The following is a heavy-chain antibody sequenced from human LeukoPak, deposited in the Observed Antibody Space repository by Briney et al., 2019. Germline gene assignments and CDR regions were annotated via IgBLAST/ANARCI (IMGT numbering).Heavy chain of an antibody. CDR3: AKGKEVTMVRAPRSPPYYFDY. V-gene: IGHV3-23*01. Sequence: GGSLRLSCAASGFTFSSYAMSWVRQAPGKGLEWVSAISGSGGSTYYADSVKGRFTISRDNSKNTLYLQMNSLRAEDTAVYYCAKGKEVTMVRAPRSPPYYFDYWGQGTLVTVSS. J-gene: IGHJ4*02. D-gene: IGHD3-10*01. CDR1: GFTFSSYA. CDR2: ISGSGGST.